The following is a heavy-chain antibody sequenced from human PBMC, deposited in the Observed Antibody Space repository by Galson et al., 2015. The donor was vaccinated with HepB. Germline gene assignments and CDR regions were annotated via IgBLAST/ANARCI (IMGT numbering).Heavy chain of an antibody. CDR1: GFTFSSYW. J-gene: IGHJ3*02. V-gene: IGHV3-7*03. D-gene: IGHD4-23*01. CDR2: IKQDGSEK. CDR3: ARDQPPDYGGNLAFDI. Sequence: SLRLSCAASGFTFSSYWMSWVRQAPGKGLEWVANIKQDGSEKYYVDSVKGRFTISRDNAKNSLYLQMNSLRAEDTAVYYCARDQPPDYGGNLAFDIWGQGTMVTVSS.